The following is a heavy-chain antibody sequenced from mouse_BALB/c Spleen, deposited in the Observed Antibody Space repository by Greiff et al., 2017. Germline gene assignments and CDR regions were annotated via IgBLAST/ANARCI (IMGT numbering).Heavy chain of an antibody. J-gene: IGHJ4*01. D-gene: IGHD1-1*01. CDR1: GYSITSDYA. CDR2: ISYSGST. CDR3: ARNTVVPPYAMDY. V-gene: IGHV3-2*02. Sequence: DVKLQESGPGLVKPSQSLSLTCTVTGYSITSDYAWNWIRQFPGNKLEWMGYISYSGSTSYNPSLKSRISITRDTSKNQFFLQLNSVTTEDTATYYCARNTVVPPYAMDYWGQGTSVTVSS.